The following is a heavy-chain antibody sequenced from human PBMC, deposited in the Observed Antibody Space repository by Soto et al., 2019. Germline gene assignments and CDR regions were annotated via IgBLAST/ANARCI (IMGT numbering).Heavy chain of an antibody. CDR3: ARLTYFDSGGPFDP. D-gene: IGHD3-22*01. CDR1: GYSFINYW. J-gene: IGHJ5*02. CDR2: IYPGDSDT. V-gene: IGHV5-51*01. Sequence: GESLKISCKGSGYSFINYWIAWVRQMPGNGLEWMGIIYPGDSDTRYSPSFQGQVTISADKSITTAYLQWSSLKASDTAIYYCARLTYFDSGGPFDPWGQGTLVTVSS.